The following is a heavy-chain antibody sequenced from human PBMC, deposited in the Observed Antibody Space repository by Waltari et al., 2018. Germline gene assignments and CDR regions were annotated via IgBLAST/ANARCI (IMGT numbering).Heavy chain of an antibody. CDR1: GYPFTGYY. CDR2: INPNSGGT. Sequence: QVQLVQSGAEVWKPGASVKVSCKASGYPFTGYYLPWVRPAPGQGPEWMGRINPNSGGTNYAQKFQGRVTMTRDTSISTAYMELSRLRSDDTAVYYCARYGVATTQYNGFDPWGQGTLVTVSS. V-gene: IGHV1-2*06. D-gene: IGHD5-12*01. J-gene: IGHJ5*02. CDR3: ARYGVATTQYNGFDP.